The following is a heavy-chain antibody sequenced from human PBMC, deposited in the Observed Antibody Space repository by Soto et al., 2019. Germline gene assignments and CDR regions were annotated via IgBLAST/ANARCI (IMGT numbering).Heavy chain of an antibody. CDR3: ASLYDSSGYYQTPNDY. CDR1: GFTVSSNY. J-gene: IGHJ4*02. D-gene: IGHD3-22*01. Sequence: GGSLRLSCAASGFTVSSNYMSWVRQAPGKGLEWVSVIYSGGSTYYADSVKGRFTISRDNSKNTLYLQMNSLRAEDTAVYYCASLYDSSGYYQTPNDYWGQGTLVTVSS. V-gene: IGHV3-66*01. CDR2: IYSGGST.